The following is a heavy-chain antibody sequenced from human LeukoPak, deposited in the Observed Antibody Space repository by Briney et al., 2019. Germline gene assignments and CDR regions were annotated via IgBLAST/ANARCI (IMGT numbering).Heavy chain of an antibody. J-gene: IGHJ3*02. CDR2: MSYGGTYK. Sequence: PGGSLRLSCAASGFTFSSYAMRWVRQAPGKGLGWVAVMSYGGTYKYYADSVKGRFTISRDSSKNTVYLQMNSLRGEDTAVYYCARSRGSPNSGEDAFDIWGQGTVVTVSS. CDR3: ARSRGSPNSGEDAFDI. CDR1: GFTFSSYA. V-gene: IGHV3-30-3*01. D-gene: IGHD2-15*01.